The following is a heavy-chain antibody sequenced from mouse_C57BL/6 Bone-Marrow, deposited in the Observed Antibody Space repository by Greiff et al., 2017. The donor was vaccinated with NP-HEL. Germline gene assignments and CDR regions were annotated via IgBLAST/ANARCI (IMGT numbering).Heavy chain of an antibody. CDR1: GFTFSNYW. D-gene: IGHD2-3*01. J-gene: IGHJ4*01. V-gene: IGHV6-3*01. Sequence: EVKLMESGGGLVQPGGSMKLSCVASGFTFSNYWMNWVRQSPEKGLEWVAQIRLKSDNYATHYAESVKGRFTISRDDSKSSVYLQMNNLRAEDTGIYYCTGPWLLYYYAMDYWGQGTSVTFSS. CDR2: IRLKSDNYAT. CDR3: TGPWLLYYYAMDY.